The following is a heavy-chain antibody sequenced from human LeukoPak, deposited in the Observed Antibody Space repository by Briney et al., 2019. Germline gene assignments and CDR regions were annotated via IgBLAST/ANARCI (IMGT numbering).Heavy chain of an antibody. CDR2: IIPIFGTA. J-gene: IGHJ5*02. Sequence: GASVKVSCTASGGTFSSYAISWVRQAPGQGLEWMGGIIPIFGTANYAQKFQGRVTITADESTSTAYMELSSLRSEDTAVYYCAREPSDYDFWSGAYNWFDPWGQGTLVTVSS. D-gene: IGHD3-3*01. V-gene: IGHV1-69*13. CDR1: GGTFSSYA. CDR3: AREPSDYDFWSGAYNWFDP.